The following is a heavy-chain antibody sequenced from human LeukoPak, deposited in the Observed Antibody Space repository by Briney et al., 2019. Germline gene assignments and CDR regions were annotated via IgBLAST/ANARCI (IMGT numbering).Heavy chain of an antibody. CDR3: ARAKDRYSSSWEYFDY. CDR1: GYSISSGYY. CDR2: IYHSGST. J-gene: IGHJ4*02. D-gene: IGHD6-13*01. Sequence: SETLSLTCAVSGYSISSGYYWGWIRQPPGKGLEWIGSIYHSGSTYYNPSLRSRVTISVDTSKNQFSLKLSSVTAADTAVYYCARAKDRYSSSWEYFDYWGQGTLVTVSS. V-gene: IGHV4-38-2*01.